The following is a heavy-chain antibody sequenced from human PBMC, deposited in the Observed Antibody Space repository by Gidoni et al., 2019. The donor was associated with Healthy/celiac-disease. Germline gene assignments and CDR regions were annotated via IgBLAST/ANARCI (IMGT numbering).Heavy chain of an antibody. Sequence: QLQLQESGPGLVKPSETLSLTCTVSGGSISSSSYYWGWIRQPPGKGLEWIGSIYYSGSTYYNPSLKSRVTISVDTSKNQFSLKLSSVTAADTAVYYCARLAAAGIYYYYYYMDVWGKGTTVTVSS. CDR3: ARLAAAGIYYYYYYMDV. CDR2: IYYSGST. V-gene: IGHV4-39*01. J-gene: IGHJ6*03. D-gene: IGHD6-13*01. CDR1: GGSISSSSYY.